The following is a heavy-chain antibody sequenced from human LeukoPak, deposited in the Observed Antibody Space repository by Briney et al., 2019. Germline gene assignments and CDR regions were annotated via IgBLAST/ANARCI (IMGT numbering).Heavy chain of an antibody. Sequence: ASVKVSCKASGYTFNDYYIHWVRQAPGQGLEWMGRIIPNSGDTNYAQNFQGRVSMTRDTSISTAYVELSSLRSDDTAMYYCMRDRDFGDYGGYWGQGTLVTVPS. D-gene: IGHD4-17*01. J-gene: IGHJ4*02. V-gene: IGHV1-2*06. CDR3: MRDRDFGDYGGY. CDR2: IIPNSGDT. CDR1: GYTFNDYY.